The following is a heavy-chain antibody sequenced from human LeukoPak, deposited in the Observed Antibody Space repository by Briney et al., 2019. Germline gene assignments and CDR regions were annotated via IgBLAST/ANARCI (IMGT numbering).Heavy chain of an antibody. CDR3: ASDFDY. CDR2: IYYSGST. J-gene: IGHJ4*02. V-gene: IGHV4-59*12. Sequence: SETLSLTCTVSGDSISGYYWSWIRQPPGKGLEWIGYIYYSGSTNYNPSLKSRVTISVDTSKNQFSLKLSSVTAADTAVYYCASDFDYWGQGTLVAVSS. CDR1: GDSISGYY.